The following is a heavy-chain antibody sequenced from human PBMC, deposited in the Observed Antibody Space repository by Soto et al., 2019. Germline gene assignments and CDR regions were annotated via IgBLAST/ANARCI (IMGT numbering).Heavy chain of an antibody. CDR2: IYYSGST. J-gene: IGHJ3*02. Sequence: QLQMQESGPGLVKPSETLSLTCTVSGGSISSSSYYWGWIRQPPGKGLEWIGSIYYSGSTYYNPSLKSRVTISVDTSKSQFSLKLSSVTAADTAVYYCASRHSGKDAFDIWGQGTMVTVS. V-gene: IGHV4-39*01. CDR1: GGSISSSSYY. D-gene: IGHD6-19*01. CDR3: ASRHSGKDAFDI.